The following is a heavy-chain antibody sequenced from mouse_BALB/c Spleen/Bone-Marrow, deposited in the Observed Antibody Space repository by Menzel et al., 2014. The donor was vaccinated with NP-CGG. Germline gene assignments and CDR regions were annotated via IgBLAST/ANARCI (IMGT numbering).Heavy chain of an antibody. D-gene: IGHD1-1*01. CDR2: ISYSGST. V-gene: IGHV3-2*02. CDR1: GYSITSDYA. J-gene: IGHJ1*01. Sequence: EVMLVESGPGLVKPSQSLSLTCTVSGYSITSDYAWNWIRQFPGDKLEWMGYISYSGSTSYNPSLKSRISITRDTSKNQFFLQLNSETTEDTATYYCARYYYVSSPYWYFDVWGAGTTVTVSS. CDR3: ARYYYVSSPYWYFDV.